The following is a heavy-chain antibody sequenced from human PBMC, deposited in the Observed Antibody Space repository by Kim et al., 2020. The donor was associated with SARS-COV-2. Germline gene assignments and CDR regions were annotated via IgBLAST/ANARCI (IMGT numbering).Heavy chain of an antibody. CDR3: ARDSGDYGFRMNYYYYYGMDV. V-gene: IGHV3-48*04. CDR1: GFTFSSYS. Sequence: GGSLRLSCAASGFTFSSYSMNWVRQAPGKGLEWVSYISSSSSTIYYADSVKGRFTISRDNAKNSLYLQMNSLRAEDTAVYYCARDSGDYGFRMNYYYYYGMDVWGQGTTVTVSS. CDR2: ISSSSSTI. J-gene: IGHJ6*02. D-gene: IGHD4-17*01.